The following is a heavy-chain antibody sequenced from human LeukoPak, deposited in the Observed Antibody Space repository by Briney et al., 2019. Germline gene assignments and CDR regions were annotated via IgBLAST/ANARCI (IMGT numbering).Heavy chain of an antibody. CDR1: GFSFTKYA. V-gene: IGHV3-23*01. Sequence: LSGGSLRLSCAASGFSFTKYAMNWVRQAPGKGLEWVAVVIGSSGATDYADSVKGRFTISRDNSKNTLFLQMNGLRAEDTAIYYCAKGAYDFLEIAYFDYWGQGALVTVSS. D-gene: IGHD3-3*01. J-gene: IGHJ4*02. CDR3: AKGAYDFLEIAYFDY. CDR2: VIGSSGAT.